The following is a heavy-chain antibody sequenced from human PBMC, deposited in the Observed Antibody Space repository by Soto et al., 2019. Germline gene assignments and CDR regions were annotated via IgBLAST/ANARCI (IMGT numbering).Heavy chain of an antibody. CDR1: GGTFSSYA. D-gene: IGHD2-2*01. J-gene: IGHJ6*02. CDR3: ARTHRSTSAHYYYYYGMDV. V-gene: IGHV1-69*01. CDR2: IIPIFGTA. Sequence: QVQLVQSGAEVQKPGSSVKVSCKASGGTFSSYAISWVRQAPGQGLEWMGGIIPIFGTANYAQKFQGRVTITADESTSTAYMELSSLRSEDTAVYYCARTHRSTSAHYYYYYGMDVWGQGTTVTVSS.